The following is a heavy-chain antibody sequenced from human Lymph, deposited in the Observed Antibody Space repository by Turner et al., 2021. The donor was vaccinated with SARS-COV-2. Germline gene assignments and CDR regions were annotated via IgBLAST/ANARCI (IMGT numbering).Heavy chain of an antibody. V-gene: IGHV4-39*01. CDR1: GGSISSSRYY. CDR3: ARQERHYYDSSGSGFDY. Sequence: QLQLQESGPGLVKPSETLSLTCTVSGGSISSSRYYWGWIRQPPGKGLEWIGSIYYSGSTYYNPSLKSRVTISVDTSKNQFSLKLSSVTAADTAVYYCARQERHYYDSSGSGFDYWGQGTLVTVSS. D-gene: IGHD3-22*01. J-gene: IGHJ4*02. CDR2: IYYSGST.